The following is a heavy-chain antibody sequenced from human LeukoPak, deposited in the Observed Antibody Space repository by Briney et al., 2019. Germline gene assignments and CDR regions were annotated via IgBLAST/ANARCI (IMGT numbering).Heavy chain of an antibody. J-gene: IGHJ4*02. D-gene: IGHD5-18*01. V-gene: IGHV3-48*01. CDR1: GFTFSSYS. Sequence: GGSLRLSCAASGFTFSSYSMNWVRQAPGKGLGWVSYISSSSSTIYYADSVKGRFTISRDNAKNSLYLQMNSLRAEDTAVYYCARGGQGYSYGYHWGYWGQGTLVTVSS. CDR3: ARGGQGYSYGYHWGY. CDR2: ISSSSSTI.